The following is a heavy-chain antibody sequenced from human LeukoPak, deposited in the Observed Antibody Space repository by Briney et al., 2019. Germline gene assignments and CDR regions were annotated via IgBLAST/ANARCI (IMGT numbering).Heavy chain of an antibody. V-gene: IGHV3-23*01. D-gene: IGHD3-22*01. CDR1: GFTFSSYA. CDR2: ISGSGGST. Sequence: GGSLRLSCAASGFTFSSYAMSWVRQAPGKGLEWVSAISGSGGSTYYADSVKGRFTISRDNSKNTLYLQMTSLRAEDTAVYYCAKVDTYYYDSSGNFDYWGQGTLVTVSS. J-gene: IGHJ4*02. CDR3: AKVDTYYYDSSGNFDY.